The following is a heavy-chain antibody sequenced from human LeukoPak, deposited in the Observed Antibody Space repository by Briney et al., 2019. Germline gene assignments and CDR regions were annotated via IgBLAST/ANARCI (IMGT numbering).Heavy chain of an antibody. Sequence: GGSLRLSCAASGFSFSNFAMSWVRQAPGQGLEWASGISGSGGSLYYAESVKGRFGISSDVSKSMLYLEMKSLRVDDTAVYYCVKVSGRGPRGPFDSWGQGTLVTVSS. J-gene: IGHJ4*02. CDR3: VKVSGRGPRGPFDS. CDR1: GFSFSNFA. D-gene: IGHD1-26*01. V-gene: IGHV3-23*01. CDR2: ISGSGGSL.